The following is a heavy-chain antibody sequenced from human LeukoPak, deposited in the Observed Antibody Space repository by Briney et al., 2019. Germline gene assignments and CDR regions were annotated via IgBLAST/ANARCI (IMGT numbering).Heavy chain of an antibody. Sequence: KSSETLSLTCTVSGGSISSYYWSWIRQPPGKGLEWIGYIYYSGSTNYNPSLKSRVTISVDTSKNQFSLKLSSVTAADTAVYYCARASIAVAKLFDYWGQGTLVTVSS. J-gene: IGHJ4*02. CDR2: IYYSGST. V-gene: IGHV4-59*01. CDR1: GGSISSYY. D-gene: IGHD6-19*01. CDR3: ARASIAVAKLFDY.